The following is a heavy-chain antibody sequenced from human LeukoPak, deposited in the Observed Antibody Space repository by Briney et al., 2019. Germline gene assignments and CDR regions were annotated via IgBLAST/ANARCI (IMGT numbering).Heavy chain of an antibody. J-gene: IGHJ5*02. CDR1: GYTFTSYD. Sequence: ASVTVSCKASGYTFTSYDINWVRQAAGQGVEWMGGMNPNSGSTGYAQKFQGRVTMTRNTSISTAYMELSSLRSEDTAVYYCARGLRFLEWLLSWFDHWGQGTLVTVSS. V-gene: IGHV1-8*01. CDR2: MNPNSGST. D-gene: IGHD3-3*01. CDR3: ARGLRFLEWLLSWFDH.